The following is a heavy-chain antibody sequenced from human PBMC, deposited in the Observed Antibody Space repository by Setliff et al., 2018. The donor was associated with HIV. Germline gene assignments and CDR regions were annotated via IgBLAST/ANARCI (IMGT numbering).Heavy chain of an antibody. J-gene: IGHJ4*02. Sequence: GESLRLSCAASGFSFTNAWMSWVRQAPGKGLEWVGRIKSKADGGTTDYAAPVKGRFTISRDDSKNTLYLQLNSLKTEDTALYYCTAVREGWGQGTLVTVSS. D-gene: IGHD1-26*01. CDR2: IKSKADGGTT. CDR1: GFSFTNAW. V-gene: IGHV3-15*01. CDR3: TAVREG.